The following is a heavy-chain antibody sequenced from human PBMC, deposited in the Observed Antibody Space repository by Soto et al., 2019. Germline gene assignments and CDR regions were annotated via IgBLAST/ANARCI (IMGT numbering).Heavy chain of an antibody. D-gene: IGHD5-18*01. V-gene: IGHV3-11*01. CDR3: ARDTASRGYSYGPFDY. Sequence: GVSLILPCAAAGCTFIDYYMSWIRQNPGKGLEWVSYISSSGSTIYYADSVKGRFTISRDNAKNSLYLQMNSLRAEDTAVYYCARDTASRGYSYGPFDYWGQGTLVTV. J-gene: IGHJ4*02. CDR1: GCTFIDYY. CDR2: ISSSGSTI.